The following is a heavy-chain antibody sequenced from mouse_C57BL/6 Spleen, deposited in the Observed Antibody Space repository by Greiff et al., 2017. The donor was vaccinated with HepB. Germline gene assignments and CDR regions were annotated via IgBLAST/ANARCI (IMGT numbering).Heavy chain of an antibody. D-gene: IGHD1-1*01. CDR1: GFTFSSYA. CDR2: ISDGGSYT. CDR3: ARDTTTVGARGAMDY. J-gene: IGHJ4*01. Sequence: EVKLVESGGGLVKPGGSLKLSCAASGFTFSSYAMSWVRQTPEKRLEWVGTISDGGSYTYYPDNVKGRFTISRDNAKNNLYLQMSHLKSEDTAMYYCARDTTTVGARGAMDYWGQGTSVTVSS. V-gene: IGHV5-4*01.